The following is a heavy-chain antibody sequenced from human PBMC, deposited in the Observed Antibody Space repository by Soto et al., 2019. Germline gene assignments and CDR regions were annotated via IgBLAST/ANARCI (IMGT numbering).Heavy chain of an antibody. Sequence: EVQLVESGGGLVQPGGSLRLYCAASGFTFNSYWMHWVRQAPGKGLLWVSRINGDGGTTNYADSVKGRFTISRDNAMNTVYLQMNNLGVEDTAVYYCARGIRNYYGVDVWGQGTTVTVSS. CDR1: GFTFNSYW. V-gene: IGHV3-74*01. CDR2: INGDGGTT. J-gene: IGHJ6*02. D-gene: IGHD2-15*01. CDR3: ARGIRNYYGVDV.